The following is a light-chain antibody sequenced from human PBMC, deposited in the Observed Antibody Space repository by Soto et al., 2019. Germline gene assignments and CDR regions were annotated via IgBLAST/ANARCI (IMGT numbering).Light chain of an antibody. CDR1: SSDVGSYNL. J-gene: IGLJ2*01. CDR3: CSYVRSSILI. V-gene: IGLV2-23*01. CDR2: EDS. Sequence: QSALTQPASVSGSPGQSITISCTGTSSDVGSYNLVSWYQQHPDKVPKLIIYEDSERPSGVSDRFSGSKSGNTASLTISGLRDEDEADYYCCSYVRSSILIFGGGTKVTVL.